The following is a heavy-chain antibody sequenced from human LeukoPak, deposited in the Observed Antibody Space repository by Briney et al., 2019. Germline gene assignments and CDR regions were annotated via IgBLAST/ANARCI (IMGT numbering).Heavy chain of an antibody. CDR2: ISYDGSNK. V-gene: IGHV3-30*19. J-gene: IGHJ3*02. CDR1: GFTFSSYG. D-gene: IGHD1-26*01. CDR3: ARARGALLDAFDI. Sequence: PGGSLRLSCAASGFTFSSYGMHWVRQAPGKGLEWVAVISYDGSNKYYADSVKGRFTISRDNSKNTLYLQMNSLRAEDTAVYYCARARGALLDAFDIWGQGTMVTVSS.